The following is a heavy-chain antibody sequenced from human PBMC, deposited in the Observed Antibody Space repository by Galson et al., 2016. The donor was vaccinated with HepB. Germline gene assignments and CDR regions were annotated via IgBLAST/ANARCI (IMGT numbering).Heavy chain of an antibody. D-gene: IGHD2-21*01. CDR1: GFSLSTSGMC. CDR2: IDWVDAK. Sequence: PALVKPTQTLTLTCTFSGFSLSTSGMCVSWIRQPPGKALEWLALIDWVDAKYYSTSVKTRLTISKDTSKNQAVLTLTNMDPVDTATYYCARSTSCGGIFMRLDTWGQGTLVTVSS. V-gene: IGHV2-70*13. CDR3: ARSTSCGGIFMRLDT. J-gene: IGHJ5*02.